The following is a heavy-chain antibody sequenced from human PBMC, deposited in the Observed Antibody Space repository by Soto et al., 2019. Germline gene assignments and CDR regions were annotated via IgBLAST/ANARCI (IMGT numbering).Heavy chain of an antibody. V-gene: IGHV3-33*01. CDR2: LGFDGGGR. J-gene: IGHJ6*02. CDR3: AREPVGPDYAMDV. Sequence: QVPLVESGGGVVQPGRSLRLSCAASGFAFSSYGMHWVRQTPGKGLEWVAVLGFDGGGRYYADSVTGRFTISRDNSKNMLHLQMDSLRVEDTALYYCAREPVGPDYAMDVWGQGTTVTVSS. CDR1: GFAFSSYG. D-gene: IGHD1-26*01.